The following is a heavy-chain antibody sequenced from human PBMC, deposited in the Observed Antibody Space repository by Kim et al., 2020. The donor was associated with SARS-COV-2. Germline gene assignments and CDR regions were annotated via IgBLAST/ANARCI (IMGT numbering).Heavy chain of an antibody. D-gene: IGHD3-16*01. J-gene: IGHJ4*01. CDR1: GGSVSSRTNY. V-gene: IGHV4-61*01. CDR3: ARVSGSPKGDYYFDY. Sequence: SETLSLTCSLSGGSVSSRTNYWSWVRQPPGKGLDWIGYIYSSGSSHYNPSLKSRVTMSVDTSKNQFSLKLTSVTAADTAFYYCARVSGSPKGDYYFDYWG. CDR2: IYSSGSS.